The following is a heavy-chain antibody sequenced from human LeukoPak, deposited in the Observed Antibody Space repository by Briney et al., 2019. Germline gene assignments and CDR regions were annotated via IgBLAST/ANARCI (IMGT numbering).Heavy chain of an antibody. CDR1: GCSFTTHW. CDR3: VRAGFGELFADDAFDI. D-gene: IGHD3-10*01. Sequence: GESLKISCKASGCSFTTHWIGWVRQMPGKGLEWMGIIYPGDSDTKYSPSSQGQVTISADRSITAYLQWSSLKASDTAMYYCVRAGFGELFADDAFDIWGQGTMVTVSS. J-gene: IGHJ3*02. CDR2: IYPGDSDT. V-gene: IGHV5-51*01.